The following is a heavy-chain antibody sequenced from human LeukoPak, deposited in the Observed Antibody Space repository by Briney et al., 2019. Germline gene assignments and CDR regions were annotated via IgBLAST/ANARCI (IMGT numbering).Heavy chain of an antibody. J-gene: IGHJ6*03. V-gene: IGHV4-34*01. CDR2: INHSGST. CDR3: ARVRMLVAPGPNYYYYMDV. Sequence: SETLSLTCAVYGGSFSGYYWSWIRQPPGKGLEWIGEINHSGSTNYNPSLKSRVTISVDTSKNQFSLKLSSVTAADTAVYYCARVRMLVAPGPNYYYYMDVWGKGTTVTVSS. CDR1: GGSFSGYY. D-gene: IGHD2-15*01.